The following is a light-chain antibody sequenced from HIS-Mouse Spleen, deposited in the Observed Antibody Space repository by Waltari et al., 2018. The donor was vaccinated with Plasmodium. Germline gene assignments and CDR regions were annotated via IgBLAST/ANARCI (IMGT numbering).Light chain of an antibody. CDR2: DAS. CDR1: QDISNS. Sequence: DIQMTQSPSSLSASVGDRVTITCQARQDISNSLNWYQQKPGKSPKLLLYDASNLATGVPARFSGSGSGTDFTCTISSLQPEDIATYYCQQYDNLPLTFGGGTKVEIK. J-gene: IGKJ4*01. V-gene: IGKV1-33*01. CDR3: QQYDNLPLT.